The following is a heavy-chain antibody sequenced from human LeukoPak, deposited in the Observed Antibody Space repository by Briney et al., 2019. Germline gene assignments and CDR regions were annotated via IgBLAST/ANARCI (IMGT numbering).Heavy chain of an antibody. CDR2: IYYSGST. Sequence: SETLSLTCTVSGGSISSSSYYWGWIRQPPGKGLEWIGSIYYSGSTYYNPSLKSRVTISVDTSKNQFSLKLSSVTAADTAVYYCARGEMATITLDYYYYGMDVWGQGTTVTVSS. D-gene: IGHD5-24*01. V-gene: IGHV4-39*07. J-gene: IGHJ6*02. CDR1: GGSISSSSYY. CDR3: ARGEMATITLDYYYYGMDV.